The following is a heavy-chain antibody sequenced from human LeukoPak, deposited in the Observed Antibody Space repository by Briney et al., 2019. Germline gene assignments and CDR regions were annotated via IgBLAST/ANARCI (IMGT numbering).Heavy chain of an antibody. D-gene: IGHD1-26*01. Sequence: SGGSLRLSCAASGFTFSSYWMHWVRQAPGKGLVWASRIDSNGRTINYADSVKGRFTISRDNANSMLYLQMNSLRAEDSAVYYCAKDFVGPDDYWGQGTLVTVSS. CDR1: GFTFSSYW. V-gene: IGHV3-74*01. CDR2: IDSNGRTI. J-gene: IGHJ4*02. CDR3: AKDFVGPDDY.